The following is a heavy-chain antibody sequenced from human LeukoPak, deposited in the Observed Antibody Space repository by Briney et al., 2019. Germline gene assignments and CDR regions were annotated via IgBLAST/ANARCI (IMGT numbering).Heavy chain of an antibody. Sequence: NASETLSLTCTVSGGSISSSFYYWGWIRQPPGKGLEWIGSIYYSGSTYYNPSLKSRVTISVDTSKNQFSLKLSSVTAADTAVYYCAGRWKYYFDYWGQGTLVTVSS. CDR2: IYYSGST. V-gene: IGHV4-39*07. CDR3: AGRWKYYFDY. CDR1: GGSISSSFYY. D-gene: IGHD1-1*01. J-gene: IGHJ4*02.